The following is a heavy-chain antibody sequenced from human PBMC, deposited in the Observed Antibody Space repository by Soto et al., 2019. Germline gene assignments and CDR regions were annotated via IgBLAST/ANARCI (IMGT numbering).Heavy chain of an antibody. Sequence: QVQLQESGPGLVTPSQSLSLTCTVSGGSISSGAYYWRWIRQHPGRGLEWIGHISYSGNTDYNPSLESRVAISLDTPRNQFSLKLSSVTAADTAVYYCAASSNADFFDYWGQGALVTVSA. CDR3: AASSNADFFDY. CDR1: GGSISSGAYY. V-gene: IGHV4-31*03. D-gene: IGHD1-26*01. J-gene: IGHJ4*02. CDR2: ISYSGNT.